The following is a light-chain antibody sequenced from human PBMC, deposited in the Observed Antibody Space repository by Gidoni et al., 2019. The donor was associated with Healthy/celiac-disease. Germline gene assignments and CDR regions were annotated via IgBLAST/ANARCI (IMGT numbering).Light chain of an antibody. V-gene: IGLV1-47*02. CDR3: AAWDDSLSGFWV. J-gene: IGLJ3*02. Sequence: QSVLTHPPSASGTPGHRVTIPCSGSSSNIGSNYVYWYQQLPGTAPKLLIYSNNQRPSGVPDRFSGSKSGTSASLAISGLRSEDEADYYCAAWDDSLSGFWVFGGGTKLTVL. CDR1: SSNIGSNY. CDR2: SNN.